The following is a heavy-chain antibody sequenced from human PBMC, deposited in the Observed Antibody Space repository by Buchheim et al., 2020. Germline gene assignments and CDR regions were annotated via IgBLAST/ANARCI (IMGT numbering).Heavy chain of an antibody. J-gene: IGHJ6*03. CDR1: GFTFSSYA. CDR3: ARPGIVAAGTLDYYYYYMDV. D-gene: IGHD6-13*01. Sequence: QVQLVESGGGVVQPGRSLRLSCAASGFTFSSYAMHWVRQAPGKGLEWVAVISYDGSNKYYADSVKGRFTISRDNSKNTLYLQMNSLRAEDTAVYYCARPGIVAAGTLDYYYYYMDVWGKGTT. CDR2: ISYDGSNK. V-gene: IGHV3-30-3*01.